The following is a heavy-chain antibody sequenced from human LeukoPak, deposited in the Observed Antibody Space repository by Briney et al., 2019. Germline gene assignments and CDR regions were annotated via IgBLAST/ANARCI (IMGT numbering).Heavy chain of an antibody. CDR2: INPSGGST. V-gene: IGHV1-46*01. CDR1: GYTFTSYY. D-gene: IGHD5-12*01. CDR3: ARDLRGYSFYYGMDV. J-gene: IGHJ6*02. Sequence: ASVKVSCKASGYTFTSYYMHWVRQAPGQGLEWMGIINPSGGSTSYAQKFQGRVTMTRDTSTSTVYMELSSLRSEDTAVYYCARDLRGYSFYYGMDVWGQGTTVTVSS.